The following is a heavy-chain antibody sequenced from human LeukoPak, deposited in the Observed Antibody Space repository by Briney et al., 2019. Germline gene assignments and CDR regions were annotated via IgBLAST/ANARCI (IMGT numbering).Heavy chain of an antibody. CDR1: GFTFTSYS. D-gene: IGHD6-19*01. V-gene: IGHV3-21*04. Sequence: GGSLTLPCATYGFTFTSYSMNWVRQAPGKGLEWVSSIGPSGGSIFYADSLKGRISISRDNAQNSLHLQLSSLRADDTAVYYCARLAGSRPPWYLDLWGRGTLVTVSS. J-gene: IGHJ2*01. CDR3: ARLAGSRPPWYLDL. CDR2: IGPSGGSI.